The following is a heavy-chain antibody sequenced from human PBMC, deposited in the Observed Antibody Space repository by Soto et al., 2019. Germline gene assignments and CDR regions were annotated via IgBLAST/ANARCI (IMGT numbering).Heavy chain of an antibody. Sequence: SQTLSLTCTVSGECSGGVGYGSWIRQFPGRGLEWIGCISSSGITYYNPALNNRISLSLDTSQNQFSLKLLSVTAADTAIYYCARSGVTGIVIPSHWFDPWGQGTLVTVSS. V-gene: IGHV4-31*03. J-gene: IGHJ5*02. CDR2: ISSSGIT. D-gene: IGHD2-21*02. CDR1: GECSGGVGY. CDR3: ARSGVTGIVIPSHWFDP.